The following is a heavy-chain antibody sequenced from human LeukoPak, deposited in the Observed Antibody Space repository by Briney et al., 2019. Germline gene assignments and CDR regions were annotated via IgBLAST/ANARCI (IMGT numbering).Heavy chain of an antibody. CDR2: ISSSSSYT. CDR1: GFTFSDYY. J-gene: IGHJ4*02. CDR3: ARVIVATGYYFDY. Sequence: GGSLRLSCAASGFTFSDYYMSWIRQAPGKGLERVSYISSSSSYTNYADSVKGRFTISRDNAKNSLYLQMNSLRAEDTAVYYCARVIVATGYYFDYWGQGTLVTVSS. D-gene: IGHD5-12*01. V-gene: IGHV3-11*06.